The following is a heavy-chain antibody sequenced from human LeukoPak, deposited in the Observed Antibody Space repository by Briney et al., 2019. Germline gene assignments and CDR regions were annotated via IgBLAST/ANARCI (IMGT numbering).Heavy chain of an antibody. V-gene: IGHV4-34*01. J-gene: IGHJ5*02. D-gene: IGHD6-13*01. CDR1: GGSFSGYY. CDR3: ARSSGYSSSGGLNWFDT. CDR2: INHSGNT. Sequence: SETLSLTCAVYGGSFSGYYWSWIRQAPGKGLEWIGEINHSGNTNYNPSLKSRVTISVDTSKNQFSLKLSSVTPADTAVYYCARSSGYSSSGGLNWFDTWGQGTLVTVSS.